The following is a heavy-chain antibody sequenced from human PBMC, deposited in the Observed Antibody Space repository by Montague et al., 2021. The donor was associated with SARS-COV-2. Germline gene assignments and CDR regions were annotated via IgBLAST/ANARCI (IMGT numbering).Heavy chain of an antibody. D-gene: IGHD6-19*01. CDR1: GGSISSGSYD. CDR3: ARDIAVASLFDY. V-gene: IGHV4-61*02. J-gene: IGHJ4*02. Sequence: TLSLTCTVSGGSISSGSYDWSWIRQPAGKGLEWIGRISISGSTXYNPSLKSRVTISVDTSKNQFSLKLSSVTAADTAVYYCARDIAVASLFDYWGQGTLVTGSS. CDR2: ISISGST.